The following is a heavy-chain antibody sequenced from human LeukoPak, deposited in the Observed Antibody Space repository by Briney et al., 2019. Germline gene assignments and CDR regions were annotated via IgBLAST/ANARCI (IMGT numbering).Heavy chain of an antibody. V-gene: IGHV3-7*03. CDR1: GFTFSSYG. CDR2: INHNGNVN. D-gene: IGHD3-16*01. J-gene: IGHJ6*02. Sequence: GGSLRLSCAASGFTFSSYGMHWVRQAPGKGLEWVASINHNGNVNYYVDSVKGRFTISRDNAKNSLYLQMSDLRAEDTAVYFCARGGGLDVWGQGATVTVSS. CDR3: ARGGGLDV.